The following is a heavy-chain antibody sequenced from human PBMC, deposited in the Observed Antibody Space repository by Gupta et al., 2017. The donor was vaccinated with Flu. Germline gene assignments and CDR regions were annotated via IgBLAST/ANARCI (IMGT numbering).Heavy chain of an antibody. J-gene: IGHJ6*03. CDR1: GCTFGSYG. V-gene: IGHV3-30*18. Sequence: QLQLVESGGGVVQFGTPRGLSCAASGCTFGSYGMRWVRQAPGKGLGWVADIASDGSHKDYADSVRGRFTISRDNSKNTLSLEMDSLRVEDTAVYYCAKDGPWTASCPYYCYYMDVWGKGTTVTVSS. D-gene: IGHD2-2*01. CDR2: IASDGSHK. CDR3: AKDGPWTASCPYYCYYMDV.